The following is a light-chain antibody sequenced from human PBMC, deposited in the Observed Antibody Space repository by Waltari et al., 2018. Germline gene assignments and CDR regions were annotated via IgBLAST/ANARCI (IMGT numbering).Light chain of an antibody. J-gene: IGLJ1*01. CDR3: CSYAGANTYV. CDR2: GVS. CDR1: SSDAGRYHL. V-gene: IGLV2-23*02. Sequence: PGQSITVSCTGTSSDAGRYHLVSWYQHHPPKATKLMIYGVSKRPSGVSNRFSGSKSGNTAPLTISGLQPEDEADYYCCSYAGANTYVFGSGTKVTVL.